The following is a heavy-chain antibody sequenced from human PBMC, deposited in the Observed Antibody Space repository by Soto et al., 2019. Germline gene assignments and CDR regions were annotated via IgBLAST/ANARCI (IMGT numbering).Heavy chain of an antibody. V-gene: IGHV4-39*01. CDR2: IYSGGST. CDR1: GGSISSGSYY. D-gene: IGHD1-26*01. Sequence: SETLSLTCTVSGGSISSGSYYWGWIRQAPGKGLEWIGTIYSGGSTYYNPSLKSRVTISVDTSKNQFSLRLRSVTASDTAVYYCARRRPPQWEQYYFDYWGLGTLVTVSS. J-gene: IGHJ4*02. CDR3: ARRRPPQWEQYYFDY.